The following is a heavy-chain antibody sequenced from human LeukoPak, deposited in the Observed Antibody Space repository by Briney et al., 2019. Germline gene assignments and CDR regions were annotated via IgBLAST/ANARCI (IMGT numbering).Heavy chain of an antibody. Sequence: GGSLRLSCAASGFTFSSYGMHWVRQAPGKGLEWVAVISYDGSNKYCADSVKGRFTISRDNSKNTLYLQMNSLRAEDTAVYYCAKDLFYSSGWYQFLNYYYGMDVWGQGTTVTVSS. CDR1: GFTFSSYG. J-gene: IGHJ6*02. V-gene: IGHV3-30*18. CDR3: AKDLFYSSGWYQFLNYYYGMDV. D-gene: IGHD6-19*01. CDR2: ISYDGSNK.